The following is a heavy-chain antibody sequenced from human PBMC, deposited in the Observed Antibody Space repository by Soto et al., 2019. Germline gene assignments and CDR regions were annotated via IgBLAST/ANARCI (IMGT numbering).Heavy chain of an antibody. Sequence: ASETRSLTCTVSGGSISSSSYYWGWIRHPPGKGLEWIGSIYYSGSTYYNPSLKSRVTISVDTSKNQFSLKLSSVTAADTAVYYCARTSYDILTGYTPGYYYYGMDVWGQGTTVTVSS. CDR1: GGSISSSSYY. V-gene: IGHV4-39*01. J-gene: IGHJ6*02. D-gene: IGHD3-9*01. CDR2: IYYSGST. CDR3: ARTSYDILTGYTPGYYYYGMDV.